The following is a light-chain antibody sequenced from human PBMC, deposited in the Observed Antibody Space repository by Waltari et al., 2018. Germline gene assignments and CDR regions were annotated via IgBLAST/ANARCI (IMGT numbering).Light chain of an antibody. J-gene: IGLJ3*02. Sequence: QTVVTQEPSFSVSPGGTITLTCGFSSGSVSTTYYPSWYQQTPGQAPRTLLYNTNTRSSGFPDRFSGSILGNKAALTITGAQADDECDYYCALYMGSGIWVFGGGTKLTVL. V-gene: IGLV8-61*01. CDR2: NTN. CDR1: SGSVSTTYY. CDR3: ALYMGSGIWV.